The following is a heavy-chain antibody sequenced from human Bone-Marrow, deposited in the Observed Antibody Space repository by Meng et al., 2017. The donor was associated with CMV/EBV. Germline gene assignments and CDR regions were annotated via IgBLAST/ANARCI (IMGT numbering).Heavy chain of an antibody. V-gene: IGHV3-30*02. Sequence: GGSLRLSCAASGFTFSSYAMHWVRQAPGKGLEWVANIRFDGTNKYHADSVKGRFTISRDNSKNTLYLQMNSLRAEDTAVYYCAKRGDSSGTYAMDVWGQGTMVNVSS. CDR3: AKRGDSSGTYAMDV. CDR2: IRFDGTNK. J-gene: IGHJ6*02. CDR1: GFTFSSYA. D-gene: IGHD3-22*01.